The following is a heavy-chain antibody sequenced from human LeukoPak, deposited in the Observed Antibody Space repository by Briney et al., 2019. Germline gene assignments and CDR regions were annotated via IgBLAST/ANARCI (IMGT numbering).Heavy chain of an antibody. CDR2: IFAASGST. D-gene: IGHD1-1*01. V-gene: IGHV4-4*07. CDR3: ASTLGNGWFDP. CDR1: GGSMSSDS. Sequence: SETLSLTCTVSGGSMSSDSWSWIRQSAGKKLEWIGHIFAASGSTNYNPSLRSRVTMSVDTSKNQFSLQLRSVTAADTAVYYCASTLGNGWFDPWAQGTLVTVSS. J-gene: IGHJ5*02.